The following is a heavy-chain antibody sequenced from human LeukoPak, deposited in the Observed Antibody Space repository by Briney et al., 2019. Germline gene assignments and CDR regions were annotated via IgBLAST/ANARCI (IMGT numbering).Heavy chain of an antibody. CDR2: INHSVRP. CDR3: GRELDY. Sequence: SETLSFTCAVYGGSFSGNYWGWIRQPPGKGLGWIGEINHSVRPNYHPSLKSRVTISVDTSKNQFSLKLSSVTAADTAVYYCGRELDYWGQGTLVTVSS. CDR1: GGSFSGNY. J-gene: IGHJ4*02. V-gene: IGHV4-34*01.